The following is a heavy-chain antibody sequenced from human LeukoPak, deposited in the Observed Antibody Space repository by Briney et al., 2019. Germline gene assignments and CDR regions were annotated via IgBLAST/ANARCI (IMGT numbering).Heavy chain of an antibody. V-gene: IGHV1-69*04. J-gene: IGHJ3*02. CDR1: GGAFSSYA. D-gene: IGHD3-10*01. Sequence: SVKVSCKASGGAFSSYAISWVRQAPGQGLEWMGRIIPILGIANYAQKFQGRVTITADKSTSTAYMELSSLRSEDTAVYYCARGRSWFGDDAFDIWGQGTMVTVSS. CDR2: IIPILGIA. CDR3: ARGRSWFGDDAFDI.